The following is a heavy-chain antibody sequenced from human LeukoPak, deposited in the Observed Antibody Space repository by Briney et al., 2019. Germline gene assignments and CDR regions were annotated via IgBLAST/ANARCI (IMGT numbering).Heavy chain of an antibody. CDR1: GYTFTGYY. Sequence: ASVKVSCKASGYTFTGYYMHWVRQAPGQGLEWMGWIDPNSGGTNYAQKFQGWVTMTRNTSISTAYMELSSLRSDDTAVYYCARGPPNWGYDYWGPGTLVTVSS. D-gene: IGHD7-27*01. CDR2: IDPNSGGT. J-gene: IGHJ4*02. CDR3: ARGPPNWGYDY. V-gene: IGHV1-2*04.